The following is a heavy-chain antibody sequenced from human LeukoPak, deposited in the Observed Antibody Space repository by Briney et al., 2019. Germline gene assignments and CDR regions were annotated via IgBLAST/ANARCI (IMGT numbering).Heavy chain of an antibody. D-gene: IGHD3/OR15-3a*01. J-gene: IGHJ6*02. CDR2: ISYDGSNK. CDR1: GFTFSSYA. CDR3: ARDQFLDWVRNYYYHGMDV. Sequence: PGRSLRLSCAASGFTFSSYAMHWVRQAPGKGLEWVAVISYDGSNKYYADSVKGRFTISRDNSKNTLYLQMNSLRAEDTAVYYCARDQFLDWVRNYYYHGMDVWGQGTTVTVSS. V-gene: IGHV3-30-3*01.